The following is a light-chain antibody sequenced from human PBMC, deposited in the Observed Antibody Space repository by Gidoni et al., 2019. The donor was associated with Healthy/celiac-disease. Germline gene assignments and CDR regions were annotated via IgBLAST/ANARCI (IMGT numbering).Light chain of an antibody. J-gene: IGKJ4*01. V-gene: IGKV1-39*01. CDR2: AAS. CDR1: QSISSY. CDR3: QQGYSTPPA. Sequence: FQMFQSPSSLSASVGDRVTITCRASQSISSYLNWYQQKPGKAPKLLIYAASSLQSGVPSKLSGSGSGTDFTLAISSLQPEDFATYYCQQGYSTPPAFGGGTKVEIK.